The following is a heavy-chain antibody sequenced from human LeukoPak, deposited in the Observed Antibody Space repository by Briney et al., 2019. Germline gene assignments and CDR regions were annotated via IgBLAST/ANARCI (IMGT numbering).Heavy chain of an antibody. D-gene: IGHD6-13*01. J-gene: IGHJ6*03. CDR1: GYTFTSYG. CDR2: ISAYNRNT. V-gene: IGHV1-18*01. CDR3: ARLASGSSSWSYYYYYYMDV. Sequence: GASVKVPCKASGYTFTSYGISWVRQATGQGLEWMGWISAYNRNTNYAQKLQGRVTMTTDTSTSTAYMELRSLRSDDTAVYYCARLASGSSSWSYYYYYYMDVWGKGTTVTISS.